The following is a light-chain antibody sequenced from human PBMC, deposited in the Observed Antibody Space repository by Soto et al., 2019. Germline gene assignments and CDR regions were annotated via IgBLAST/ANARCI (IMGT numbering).Light chain of an antibody. CDR1: QSGSSY. CDR2: DAS. Sequence: EIVLTQSPATLSLSPGEGATRSFRASQSGSSYLAWYKQKPGQAPRLLIYDASNRATGIPARFSGSASGTDFTLTINRLEPEDFAVYYCQLYGSSPSTFGQGTRLEIK. CDR3: QLYGSSPST. J-gene: IGKJ5*01. V-gene: IGKV3-11*01.